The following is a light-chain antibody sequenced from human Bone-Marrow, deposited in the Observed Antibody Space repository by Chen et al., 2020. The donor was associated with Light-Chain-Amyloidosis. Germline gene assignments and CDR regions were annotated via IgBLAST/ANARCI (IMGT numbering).Light chain of an antibody. Sequence: SHELTHTPSGSVCPRQTARITCSGDDLPTKYAYWYQQKPGQAPVLVIHRDTERPSGISERFSGSSSGTTATLTISGVQAEDEADYHCQSADSSGTYEVIFGGGTKLTVL. V-gene: IGLV3-25*03. CDR3: QSADSSGTYEVI. CDR2: RDT. CDR1: DLPTKY. J-gene: IGLJ2*01.